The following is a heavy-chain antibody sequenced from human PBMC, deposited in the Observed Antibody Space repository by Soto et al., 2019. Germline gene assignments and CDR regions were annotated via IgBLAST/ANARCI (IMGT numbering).Heavy chain of an antibody. J-gene: IGHJ4*02. V-gene: IGHV1-46*01. CDR3: ARDSIVARSYLDN. D-gene: IGHD6-6*01. Sequence: ASVKVSCKASGYTFTRYYIHWVRHAPGQGLEWMGIINPRGGSTTYAQKFQGRVTLTSDTSTSTAYMELSRLRSEDTAVYFCARDSIVARSYLDNWGQGTPVTVSS. CDR1: GYTFTRYY. CDR2: INPRGGST.